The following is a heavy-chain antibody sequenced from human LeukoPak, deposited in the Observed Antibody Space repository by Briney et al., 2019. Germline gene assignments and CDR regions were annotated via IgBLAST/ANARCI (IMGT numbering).Heavy chain of an antibody. D-gene: IGHD6-13*01. Sequence: SETLSLTCTVSGGSISSSYKYWGWVRQPPGRGLEWIGSIYYSGTTYYNPSLKSRVTISVDTSKNQFSLKLTSVTATDTAVYYCARSTAAEGPTHNWFDPWGQGTLVTVSS. V-gene: IGHV4-39*01. CDR3: ARSTAAEGPTHNWFDP. CDR2: IYYSGTT. J-gene: IGHJ5*02. CDR1: GGSISSSYKY.